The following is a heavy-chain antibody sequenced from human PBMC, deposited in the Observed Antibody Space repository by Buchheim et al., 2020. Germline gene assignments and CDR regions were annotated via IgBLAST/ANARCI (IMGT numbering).Heavy chain of an antibody. V-gene: IGHV3-33*01. J-gene: IGHJ4*02. CDR3: AREGEQLVPSYFDY. CDR2: IWYDGSNK. D-gene: IGHD6-6*01. CDR1: GFTFSSYG. Sequence: QVQLVESGGGVVQPGRSLRLSCAASGFTFSSYGMHWVRQAPGKGLEWVAVIWYDGSNKYYADSVKGRFTISRDNSKNTLYLQMNSLRAEDTAVYYCAREGEQLVPSYFDYWGQGTL.